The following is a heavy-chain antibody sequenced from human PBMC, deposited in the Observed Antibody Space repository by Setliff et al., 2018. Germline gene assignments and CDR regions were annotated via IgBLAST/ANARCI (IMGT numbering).Heavy chain of an antibody. V-gene: IGHV4-4*07. CDR1: GGSISSYY. CDR3: ARDTGGRAFDY. D-gene: IGHD7-27*01. CDR2: IYSSGST. Sequence: PSETLSLTCTVSGGSISSYYWSWIRQPAGEGLEWIGRIYSSGSTNYNPSLRSRVTMSVDTSKNHFSLNLTSVTAADTAVYYCARDTGGRAFDYWGQGTLVTVSS. J-gene: IGHJ4*02.